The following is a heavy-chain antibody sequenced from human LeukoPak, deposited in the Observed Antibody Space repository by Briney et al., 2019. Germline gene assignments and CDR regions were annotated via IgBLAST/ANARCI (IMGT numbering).Heavy chain of an antibody. CDR3: AKVKDYGDYFEFDY. D-gene: IGHD4-17*01. Sequence: GGSLRLSCAASGFTFSSYGMHWVRQAPGKGLEWVSAISGSGGSTYYADSVKGRFTISRDNSKNTLYLQMNSLRAEDTAVYYCAKVKDYGDYFEFDYWGQGTLVTVSS. J-gene: IGHJ4*02. CDR1: GFTFSSYG. CDR2: ISGSGGST. V-gene: IGHV3-23*01.